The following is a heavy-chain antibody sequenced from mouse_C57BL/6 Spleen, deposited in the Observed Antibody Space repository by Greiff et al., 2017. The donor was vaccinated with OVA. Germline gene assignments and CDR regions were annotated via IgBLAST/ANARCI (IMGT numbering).Heavy chain of an antibody. CDR2: INPNNGGT. CDR1: GYTFTDYY. Sequence: VQLQQSGPELVKPGASVKISCKASGYTFTDYYMNWVKQSHGKSLEWIGDINPNNGGTSYNQKFKGKATLTVDKSSSTAYMELRSLTSEDSAVYYCARSHYYYGSSSYYFDYWGQGTTLTVSS. J-gene: IGHJ2*01. V-gene: IGHV1-26*01. CDR3: ARSHYYYGSSSYYFDY. D-gene: IGHD1-1*01.